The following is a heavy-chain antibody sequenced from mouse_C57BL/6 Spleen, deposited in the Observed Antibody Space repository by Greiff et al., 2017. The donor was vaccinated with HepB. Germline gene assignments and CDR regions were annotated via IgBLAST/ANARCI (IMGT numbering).Heavy chain of an antibody. Sequence: EVKVVESGGGLVKPGGSLKLSCAASGFTFSDYGMHWVRQAPEKGLEWVAYISSGSSTIYYADTVKGRFTISRDNAKNTLFLQMTSLRSEDTAMYYCARSLTGTGAMDYWGQGTSVTVSS. D-gene: IGHD4-1*01. V-gene: IGHV5-17*01. CDR2: ISSGSSTI. CDR1: GFTFSDYG. CDR3: ARSLTGTGAMDY. J-gene: IGHJ4*01.